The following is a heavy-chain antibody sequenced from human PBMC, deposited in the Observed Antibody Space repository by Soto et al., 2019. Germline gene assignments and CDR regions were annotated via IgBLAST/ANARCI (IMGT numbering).Heavy chain of an antibody. CDR1: ASTFTSYY. CDR2: INPSGGST. J-gene: IGHJ6*02. V-gene: IGHV1-46*01. CDR3: AREPLMVRVMDV. Sequence: TSVKVTLPASASTFTSYYRHWGRHAPVQGLAWMGIINPSGGSTSYAQKFQGRVTMTRDTSTSTVYMELSSLRSEDTAVYYCAREPLMVRVMDVWGQGTTVTVSS. D-gene: IGHD3-10*01.